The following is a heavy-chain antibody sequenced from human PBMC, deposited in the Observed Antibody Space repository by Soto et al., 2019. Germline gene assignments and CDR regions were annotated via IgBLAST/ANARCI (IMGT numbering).Heavy chain of an antibody. J-gene: IGHJ6*02. Sequence: ASVKVSFKASGYTFTSYAMHWVRQAPGQRLEWLGWINTDNGNTNYAQHLQGRVTLTTDTSTSTAYMDLRSLRSDDTAVYYCARDRGITAFGVYSMYYYEMDVWGPGTTGTISS. D-gene: IGHD3-3*01. CDR2: INTDNGNT. CDR1: GYTFTSYA. V-gene: IGHV1-3*04. CDR3: ARDRGITAFGVYSMYYYEMDV.